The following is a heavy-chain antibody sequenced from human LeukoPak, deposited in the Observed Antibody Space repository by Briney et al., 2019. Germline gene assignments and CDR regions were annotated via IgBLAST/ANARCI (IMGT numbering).Heavy chain of an antibody. Sequence: ASVKVSCKVSGYTLTELSMHWVRQAPGKGLEWMGGFDPEDGETIYAQKFQGRVTMTEDTSTDTAYMELSSLRSEDTAAYYCATKTYYYDSSGYFSLPDYWGQGTLVTVSS. CDR1: GYTLTELS. CDR3: ATKTYYYDSSGYFSLPDY. J-gene: IGHJ4*02. V-gene: IGHV1-24*01. CDR2: FDPEDGET. D-gene: IGHD3-22*01.